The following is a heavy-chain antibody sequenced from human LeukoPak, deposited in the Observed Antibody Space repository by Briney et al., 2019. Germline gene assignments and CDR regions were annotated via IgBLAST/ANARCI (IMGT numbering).Heavy chain of an antibody. Sequence: PGGSLRLSCAGSGFNFSSYPMTWVRQAPGNGLDWVSTIDTSGSTDYADSVKGRFTISRDNSKNTLYLQMNSLRAEDTAVYFCAKYSRPSSRVFDYWGKGTLATVSP. V-gene: IGHV3-23*01. CDR2: IDTSGST. CDR3: AKYSRPSSRVFDY. CDR1: GFNFSSYP. J-gene: IGHJ4*02. D-gene: IGHD6-13*01.